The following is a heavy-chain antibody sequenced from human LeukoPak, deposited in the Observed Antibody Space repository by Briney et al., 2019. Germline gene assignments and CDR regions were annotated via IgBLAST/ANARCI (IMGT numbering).Heavy chain of an antibody. CDR2: ISGSGGST. CDR3: ARDRYSGSYYFDY. J-gene: IGHJ4*02. CDR1: GFTFDNYG. Sequence: GGSLRLSCAASGFTFDNYGMHWVRQAPGKGLEWVSAISGSGGSTYYADSVKGRFTISRENAKNSLYLQMNSLRAGDTAVYYCARDRYSGSYYFDYWGQGTLVTVSS. V-gene: IGHV3-23*01. D-gene: IGHD1-26*01.